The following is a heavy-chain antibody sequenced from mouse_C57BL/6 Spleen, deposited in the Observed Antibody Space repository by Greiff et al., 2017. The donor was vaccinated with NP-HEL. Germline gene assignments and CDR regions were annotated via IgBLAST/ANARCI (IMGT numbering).Heavy chain of an antibody. V-gene: IGHV1-19*01. CDR3: ARSPLYYYGSSGYFDY. D-gene: IGHD1-1*01. Sequence: EVQLQQSGPVLVKPGASVKMSCKASGYTFTDYYMNWVKQSHGKSLEWIGVINPYNGGTSYNQKFKGKATLTVDKSSSTAYMELNSLTSEDSAVYYCARSPLYYYGSSGYFDYWGQGTTLTVSS. CDR1: GYTFTDYY. J-gene: IGHJ2*01. CDR2: INPYNGGT.